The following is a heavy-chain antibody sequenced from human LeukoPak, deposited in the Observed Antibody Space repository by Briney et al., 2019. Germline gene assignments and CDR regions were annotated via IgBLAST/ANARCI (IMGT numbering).Heavy chain of an antibody. CDR1: GFTVSNAW. CDR3: TTVYSDSGGFYFNYCDY. Sequence: KSGGSLRLSCAASGFTVSNAWMSWVRQAPGKGLEWVGRIKSKTDGETTDYAAPVKGRFTISRDDSKNTLYLQMNSLKTANTDVYDCTTVYSDSGGFYFNYCDYWGQGTLVTVST. V-gene: IGHV3-15*01. J-gene: IGHJ4*02. D-gene: IGHD3-22*01. CDR2: IKSKTDGETT.